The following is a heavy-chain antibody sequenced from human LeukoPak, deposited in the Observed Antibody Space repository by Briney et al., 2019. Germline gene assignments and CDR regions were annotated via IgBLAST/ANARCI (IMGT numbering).Heavy chain of an antibody. CDR3: AKISYEYSYVFDDY. Sequence: QSGGSLRLSCAASGFTFSSYAMSWVRQAPGKGLEWVSAISGSGGSTYYADSVKGRFTISRDNSKNTLYLQMNSLRAEDTAVYYCAKISYEYSYVFDDYWGQGTLVTVSS. CDR1: GFTFSSYA. CDR2: ISGSGGST. V-gene: IGHV3-23*01. D-gene: IGHD5-18*01. J-gene: IGHJ4*02.